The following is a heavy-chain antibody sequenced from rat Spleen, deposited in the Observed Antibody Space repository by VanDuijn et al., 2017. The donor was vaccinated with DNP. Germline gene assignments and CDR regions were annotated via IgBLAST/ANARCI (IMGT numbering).Heavy chain of an antibody. J-gene: IGHJ2*01. CDR2: ISSTGGST. V-gene: IGHV5-27*01. Sequence: EVQLVESGGDLVQPGRSLKLSCAASGFTFSNYYMAWVRQAPTTGLEWVASISSTGGSTYYPDSVKGRFTISSDNTKSTLYLQMNSLRSEDTATYYCRTGSDYWGQGVMVTVSS. CDR1: GFTFSNYY. CDR3: RTGSDY. D-gene: IGHD5-1*01.